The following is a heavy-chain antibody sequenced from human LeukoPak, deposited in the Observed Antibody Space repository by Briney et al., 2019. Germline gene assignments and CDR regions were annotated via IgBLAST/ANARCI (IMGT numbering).Heavy chain of an antibody. CDR2: IRQDGSEK. Sequence: GGSLRLSCAASGFTFSSYWMYWVRQAPGEGLEWVANIRQDGSEKYYVDSVKGRFTISRDNARNSLYLQMNNLRGEDTAIYYCARDAGNSGYGCDLWGQGTLVTVSS. CDR1: GFTFSSYW. V-gene: IGHV3-7*01. D-gene: IGHD5-12*01. J-gene: IGHJ5*02. CDR3: ARDAGNSGYGCDL.